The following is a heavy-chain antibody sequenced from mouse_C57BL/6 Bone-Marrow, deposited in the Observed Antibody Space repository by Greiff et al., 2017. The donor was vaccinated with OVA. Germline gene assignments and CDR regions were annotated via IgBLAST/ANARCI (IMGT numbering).Heavy chain of an antibody. CDR1: GYTFTSYW. CDR2: IDPSDSYT. D-gene: IGHD1-2*01. CDR3: ASERELRRDY. V-gene: IGHV1-59*01. Sequence: QVQLQQPGAELVRPGTSVKLSCKASGYTFTSYWMHWVKQRPGQGLEWIGVIDPSDSYTNYNQQFKGKATLTVDTSSSTAYMQLSSLTSEDSAVYCCASERELRRDYWGQGTTLTVSS. J-gene: IGHJ2*01.